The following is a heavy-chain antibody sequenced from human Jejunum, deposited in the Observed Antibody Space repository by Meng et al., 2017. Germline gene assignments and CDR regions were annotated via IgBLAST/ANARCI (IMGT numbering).Heavy chain of an antibody. Sequence: QVHLQEWGPGLVKPSGTLSLTCEVSGDSISSTSWWDWLRQPPGKGLEWIGEIYHSGRSNFIPSLKSRVSISLDESKNQFSPTLNSVTAADTAVYYCARGVGDIRFGFDYWGQGILVTVSS. V-gene: IGHV4-4*02. D-gene: IGHD3-16*01. CDR1: GDSISSTSW. CDR2: IYHSGRS. CDR3: ARGVGDIRFGFDY. J-gene: IGHJ4*02.